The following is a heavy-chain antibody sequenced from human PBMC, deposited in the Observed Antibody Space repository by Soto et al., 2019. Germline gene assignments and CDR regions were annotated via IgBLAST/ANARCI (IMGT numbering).Heavy chain of an antibody. D-gene: IGHD3-3*01. V-gene: IGHV4-59*08. Sequence: TSETLSLTCTVSGDSLRNYYWSWIRQPPWKGLEWIGYISYSGSTNYSPSLRSLVTISVDTSKNQFSLRLGSVTAADTAVYHCARTFWSGLRLDYYYMDVWGKGTTVTVSS. CDR1: GDSLRNYY. CDR3: ARTFWSGLRLDYYYMDV. J-gene: IGHJ6*03. CDR2: ISYSGST.